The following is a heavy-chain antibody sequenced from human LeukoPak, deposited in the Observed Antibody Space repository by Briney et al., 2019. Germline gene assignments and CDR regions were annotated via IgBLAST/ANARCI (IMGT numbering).Heavy chain of an antibody. V-gene: IGHV3-23*01. CDR3: AKGWSVVAATEFDY. CDR1: GFTFSSYA. CDR2: ISGSGTST. D-gene: IGHD2-15*01. Sequence: GGSLRLSCAASGFTFSSYAMSWVRQAPGKGLEWVSSISGSGTSTYYPDSVKGRFTISRDNSKNTLYLQMNSLRAEDTAIYYCAKGWSVVAATEFDYWGQGTLVTVSS. J-gene: IGHJ4*02.